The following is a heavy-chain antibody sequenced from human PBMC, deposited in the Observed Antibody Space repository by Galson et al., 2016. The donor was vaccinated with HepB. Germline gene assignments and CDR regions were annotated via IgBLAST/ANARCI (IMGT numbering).Heavy chain of an antibody. CDR3: ARRDVETVMTNWFDP. D-gene: IGHD5-18*01. CDR1: AGSISSSSYY. J-gene: IGHJ5*02. CDR2: IYSSGST. Sequence: ETLSLTCTVSAGSISSSSYYWGWIRQPPGKGLEWIANIYSSGSTYYNPSLESRITISVDMSKNQFSLKLNSVTAADTAVYYCARRDVETVMTNWFDPWGQGTLVSVSS. V-gene: IGHV4-39*07.